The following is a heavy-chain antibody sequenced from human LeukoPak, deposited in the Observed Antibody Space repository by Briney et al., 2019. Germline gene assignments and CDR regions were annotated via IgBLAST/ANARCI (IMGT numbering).Heavy chain of an antibody. D-gene: IGHD2-15*01. Sequence: GGSLRLSCAASGFTFSSYAMHWVRQAPGKGLEWVAVISYDGSNKYYADSVKGRFTISRDNTKNTLYLQMNSLRAEDTAVYYCAKWGCSGGSCYPFAYWGQGTLVTVSS. V-gene: IGHV3-30*04. CDR1: GFTFSSYA. J-gene: IGHJ4*02. CDR2: ISYDGSNK. CDR3: AKWGCSGGSCYPFAY.